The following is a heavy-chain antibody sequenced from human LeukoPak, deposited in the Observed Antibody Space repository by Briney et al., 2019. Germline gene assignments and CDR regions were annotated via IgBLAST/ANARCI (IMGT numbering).Heavy chain of an antibody. Sequence: GGSLRLSCAASGFTVSSNFMSWVRQAPGKGLEWVSVIYRGGSTDYSDSVKGRFTISRDNSKNTLYLQMNSLRAEDTAVYYCARVISQGLYYYYGMDVWGQGTTVTVSS. J-gene: IGHJ6*02. CDR3: ARVISQGLYYYYGMDV. CDR1: GFTVSSNF. V-gene: IGHV3-66*01. D-gene: IGHD2/OR15-2a*01. CDR2: IYRGGST.